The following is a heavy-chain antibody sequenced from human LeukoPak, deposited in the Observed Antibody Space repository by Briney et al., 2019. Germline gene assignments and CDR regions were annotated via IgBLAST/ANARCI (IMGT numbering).Heavy chain of an antibody. Sequence: SETLSLTCTVSGASISSYYWSWIRQPPGKRLEWIGYIYYNGNTNYNPSLKSRVTISADTSKKRFSLKLSSVTAADTAMYYCVRGNYDNRGYSNAFDIWGQGTMVTVSS. CDR2: IYYNGNT. D-gene: IGHD3-22*01. V-gene: IGHV4-59*01. J-gene: IGHJ3*02. CDR1: GASISSYY. CDR3: VRGNYDNRGYSNAFDI.